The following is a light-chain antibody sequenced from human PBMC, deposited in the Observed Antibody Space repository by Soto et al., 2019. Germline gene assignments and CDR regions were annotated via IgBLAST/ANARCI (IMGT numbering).Light chain of an antibody. CDR2: EVS. J-gene: IGLJ2*01. V-gene: IGLV2-14*01. Sequence: QSVLTQPASLSGSPGQSITISCTGAASDFINYNYVSWYQHHPGKAPQLLIYEVSHRPSGVSSRFSGSKSGNTASLTISGLQPEDEASYYCSSYTVSTDVVFGGGTKVTVL. CDR1: ASDFINYNY. CDR3: SSYTVSTDVV.